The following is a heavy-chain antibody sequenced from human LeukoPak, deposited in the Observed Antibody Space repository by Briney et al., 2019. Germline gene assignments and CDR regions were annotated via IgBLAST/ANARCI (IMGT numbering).Heavy chain of an antibody. V-gene: IGHV3-23*01. CDR2: ISGSGGST. Sequence: GGSLRLSCAASGFTFSTSAMNWVRQAPGKGLEWVSGISGSGGSTYYADSVKGRFTISRDNSKNTLYLQMNSLRAEDTAVYYCAKGGGPYYYYGMDVWGQGTTVTVSS. D-gene: IGHD2-15*01. J-gene: IGHJ6*02. CDR3: AKGGGPYYYYGMDV. CDR1: GFTFSTSA.